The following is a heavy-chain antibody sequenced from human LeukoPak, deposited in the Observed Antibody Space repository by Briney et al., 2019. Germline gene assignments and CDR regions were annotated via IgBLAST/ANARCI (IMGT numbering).Heavy chain of an antibody. CDR1: GGSISSYY. Sequence: SETLSLTCTVSGGSISSYYWSWIRQPPGKGLEWIGYIYYSGSTNYNPSLKSRVTISVDTSKNQFSLKLTSVTAADTAVYYCARDGGYDYIWGSPNAPIDYWGQGTLVTVSS. CDR2: IYYSGST. D-gene: IGHD3-16*01. J-gene: IGHJ4*02. CDR3: ARDGGYDYIWGSPNAPIDY. V-gene: IGHV4-59*12.